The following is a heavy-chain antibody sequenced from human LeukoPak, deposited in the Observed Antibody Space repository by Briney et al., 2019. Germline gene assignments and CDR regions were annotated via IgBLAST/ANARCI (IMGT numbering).Heavy chain of an antibody. J-gene: IGHJ6*03. V-gene: IGHV3-21*01. CDR1: AFSFSVYN. CDR3: ARDPYSGTYSDYYYYYMDV. D-gene: IGHD1-26*01. CDR2: ITSIGSYI. Sequence: GGSLRLSCAASAFSFSVYNMNWVRQAPGKGLEWVSSITSIGSYIYYADSVKGRFTISRDNAKNSLFLQLNSLRAEDTAVYYCARDPYSGTYSDYYYYYMDVWGKGTTVTVSS.